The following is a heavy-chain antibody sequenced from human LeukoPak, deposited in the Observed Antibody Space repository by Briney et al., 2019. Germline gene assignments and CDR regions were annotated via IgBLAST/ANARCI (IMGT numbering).Heavy chain of an antibody. V-gene: IGHV3-7*01. Sequence: PGESLRLSCAASGFTFGSFWMTWVRQAPGKGLEWVASIKQDGSEIYYVDSVKGRFTISRDNAKNSLYLQMSSLRAEDTAVYYCARDQVLVREDFDYWGQGTLVTVSS. J-gene: IGHJ4*02. CDR3: ARDQVLVREDFDY. CDR2: IKQDGSEI. D-gene: IGHD6-13*01. CDR1: GFTFGSFW.